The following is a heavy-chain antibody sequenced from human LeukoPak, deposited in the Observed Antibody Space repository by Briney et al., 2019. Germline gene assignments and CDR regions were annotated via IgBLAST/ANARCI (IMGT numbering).Heavy chain of an antibody. J-gene: IGHJ5*02. CDR1: GFTFNTYA. CDR3: AVIGSGNYKGWFDP. Sequence: PGGSLRLSCAASGFTFNTYAMNWVRQAPGKGLEWISSISSNGNYIYYADSLKGRFTISRDNSKNTLYLQMNSLRAEDTAVYYCAVIGSGNYKGWFDPWGRGTLVTVSS. CDR2: ISSNGNYI. V-gene: IGHV3-21*04. D-gene: IGHD3-10*01.